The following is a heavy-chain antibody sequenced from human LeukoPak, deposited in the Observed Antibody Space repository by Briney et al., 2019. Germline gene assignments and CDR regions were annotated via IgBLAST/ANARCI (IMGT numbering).Heavy chain of an antibody. CDR1: GFTFSDYG. CDR2: IRYDGSNK. CDR3: ATSLVVLITHDVFDI. Sequence: GGSLRLSCAASGFTFSDYGMHWVRQAPGKGLEGMAFIRYDGSNKFYADSLKGRFTISRDNSKNTVYLQMNSLRAEDTAVYCWATSLVVLITHDVFDIWGQGTMVTVSS. J-gene: IGHJ3*02. D-gene: IGHD3-22*01. V-gene: IGHV3-30*02.